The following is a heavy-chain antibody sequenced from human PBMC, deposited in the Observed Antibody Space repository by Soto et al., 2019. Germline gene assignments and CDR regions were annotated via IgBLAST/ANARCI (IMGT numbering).Heavy chain of an antibody. CDR2: IWYDGTNK. J-gene: IGHJ2*01. V-gene: IGHV3-33*01. Sequence: QVQLVESGGGVVQPGRSLRLSCATSGFTFSSYGMHWVRQGPGKGLEWVAVIWYDGTNKYYADSVNGRFTISRDDSKNTLYLQMNSLRAXXXXVXXXXRGXXXXXXXXXXWYFDLWGRGTLVTVSS. CDR3: XRGXXXXXXXXXXWYFDL. CDR1: GFTFSSYG.